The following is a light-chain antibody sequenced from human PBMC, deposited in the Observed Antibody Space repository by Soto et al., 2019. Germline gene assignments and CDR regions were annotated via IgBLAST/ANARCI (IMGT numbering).Light chain of an antibody. J-gene: IGLJ1*01. CDR2: ENN. Sequence: QSVLTQPPSVSAAPGQKVTISCSGSSSNIGNNYVSWYQQLPGTAPKLLIYENNKRPSGIPDRFSGSKSGTSATLGITGLQTGVVSDYYCGTGDSSLCSYVSGTGTKVTVL. CDR1: SSNIGNNY. V-gene: IGLV1-51*02. CDR3: GTGDSSLCSYV.